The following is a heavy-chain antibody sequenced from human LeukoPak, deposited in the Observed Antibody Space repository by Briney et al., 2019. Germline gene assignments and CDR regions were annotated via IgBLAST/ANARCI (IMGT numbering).Heavy chain of an antibody. V-gene: IGHV3-23*01. CDR2: ISGSGHRT. J-gene: IGHJ4*02. D-gene: IGHD3-22*01. Sequence: GGSLRLSCAASGFTFSSYGVSWVRQVPGKGLEWVSGISGSGHRTYYADSVKGRFTISRDNSKNTLYLQMNSLRVEDTAVYYCATLPYYYDSSGSYYFDYWGQGTLVTVSS. CDR3: ATLPYYYDSSGSYYFDY. CDR1: GFTFSSYG.